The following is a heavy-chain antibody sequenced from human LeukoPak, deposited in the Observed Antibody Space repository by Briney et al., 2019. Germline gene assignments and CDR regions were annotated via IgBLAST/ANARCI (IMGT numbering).Heavy chain of an antibody. D-gene: IGHD5-24*01. CDR2: ISGSGGST. J-gene: IGHJ4*02. Sequence: PGGSLRLSCAASGLTFTSYAMSWVRQAPGKGLEWVLAISGSGGSTYYADSVKGRFTISRDNSKSTLFLQMNSLRAEDTAVYYCAKDPRVGSRVATPCHWGQGTLVTVSS. CDR1: GLTFTSYA. V-gene: IGHV3-23*01. CDR3: AKDPRVGSRVATPCH.